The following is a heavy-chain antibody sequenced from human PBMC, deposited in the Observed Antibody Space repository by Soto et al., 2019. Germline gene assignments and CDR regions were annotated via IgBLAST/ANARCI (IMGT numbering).Heavy chain of an antibody. V-gene: IGHV1-69*06. CDR1: GGSLSTNP. J-gene: IGHJ4*02. CDR3: ARRHSGGFFRSVDS. D-gene: IGHD2-15*01. CDR2: TGSGTDPG. Sequence: QVQLVQSGTEAKKPGSSVKVSCKASGGSLSTNPISWVRQAPGQGLEWMGGTGSGTDPGNHAQKFQGRLTVTSDKSTITLYMELTNPSSEDTAVYYCARRHSGGFFRSVDSWGQGTLVTASS.